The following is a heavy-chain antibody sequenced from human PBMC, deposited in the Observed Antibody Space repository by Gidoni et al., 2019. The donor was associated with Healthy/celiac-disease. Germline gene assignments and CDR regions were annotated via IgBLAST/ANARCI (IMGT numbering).Heavy chain of an antibody. CDR3: TTEGDHLNAFDI. Sequence: EVQLVESGGGLVKPGGSLRLSCAASGFPFRNAWMSWVRQAPGKGLEWVGRIKSKTDGGTTDYAAPVKGRFTISRDDSKNTLYLQMNSLKTEDTAVYYCTTEGDHLNAFDIWGQGTMVTVFS. V-gene: IGHV3-15*01. CDR2: IKSKTDGGTT. CDR1: GFPFRNAW. J-gene: IGHJ3*02.